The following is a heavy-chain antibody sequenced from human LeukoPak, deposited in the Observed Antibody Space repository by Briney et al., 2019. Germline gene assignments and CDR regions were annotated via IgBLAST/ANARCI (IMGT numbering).Heavy chain of an antibody. J-gene: IGHJ4*02. V-gene: IGHV3-21*01. CDR1: GFTFSSYS. CDR3: ARDRYSSGWYDY. CDR2: ISSSSSYI. D-gene: IGHD6-19*01. Sequence: GGSLRLSSAASGFTFSSYSMNWVRQAPGKGLEWVSTISSSSSYIYYADSVKGRFTISRDNAKNSLYLQMNSLRAEDTAVYYCARDRYSSGWYDYWGQGTLVTVSS.